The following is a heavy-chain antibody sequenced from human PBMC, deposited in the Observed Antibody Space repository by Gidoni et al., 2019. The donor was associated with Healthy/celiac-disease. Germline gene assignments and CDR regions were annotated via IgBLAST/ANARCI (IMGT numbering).Heavy chain of an antibody. CDR1: GFTFSSYG. J-gene: IGHJ4*02. V-gene: IGHV3-30*18. Sequence: QVQLVESGGGVVQPGRSLRLSCAASGFTFSSYGMHWVRQAPGKGLEWVAVISYDGSNKYYADSVKGRFTISRDNSKNTLYLQMNSLRAEDTAVYYCAKYGSGSYPFGPPDYWGQGTLVTVSS. CDR3: AKYGSGSYPFGPPDY. CDR2: ISYDGSNK. D-gene: IGHD3-10*01.